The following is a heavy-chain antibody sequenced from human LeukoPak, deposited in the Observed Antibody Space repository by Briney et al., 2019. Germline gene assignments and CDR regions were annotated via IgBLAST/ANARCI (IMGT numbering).Heavy chain of an antibody. CDR1: GYTFTGYY. J-gene: IGHJ4*02. CDR2: INPNSGGT. CDR3: ARGPLGVVVITTLFDY. D-gene: IGHD3-22*01. V-gene: IGHV1-2*02. Sequence: ASVKVSCKASGYTFTGYYMHWVRQAPGQRLEWMGWINPNSGGTNYAQKFQGRVTMTRDTSISTAYMELSRLRSDDTAVYYCARGPLGVVVITTLFDYWGQGTLVTVSS.